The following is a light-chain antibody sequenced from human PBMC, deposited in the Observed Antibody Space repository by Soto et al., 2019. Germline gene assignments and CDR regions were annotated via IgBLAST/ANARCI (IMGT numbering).Light chain of an antibody. CDR1: QSVSSSF. CDR3: HQYADSPQT. V-gene: IGKV3-20*01. Sequence: ECLLAHYTGTVSLSPGERATLSYRPSQSVSSSFLAWYQQKPGQAPRLLIHAASTGATGIPARLRGSGSGTDFTLTISRLEPEDSAVYFCHQYADSPQTLGQGTKVDI. J-gene: IGKJ2*01. CDR2: AAS.